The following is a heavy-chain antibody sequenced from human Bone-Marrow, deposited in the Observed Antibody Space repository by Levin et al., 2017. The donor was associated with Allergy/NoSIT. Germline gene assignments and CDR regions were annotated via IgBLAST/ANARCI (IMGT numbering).Heavy chain of an antibody. J-gene: IGHJ4*02. D-gene: IGHD3-10*01. CDR1: GFTFSNFD. CDR2: IRGSGRNT. Sequence: GGSLRLSCAASGFTFSNFDMSWVRQAPGKGLEWVSTIRGSGRNTYYADSVKGRFTITRDNSKNTVYLQMNSLRAEDTAIYYCADPGSGRPGYWGQGTLVTVSS. CDR3: ADPGSGRPGY. V-gene: IGHV3-23*01.